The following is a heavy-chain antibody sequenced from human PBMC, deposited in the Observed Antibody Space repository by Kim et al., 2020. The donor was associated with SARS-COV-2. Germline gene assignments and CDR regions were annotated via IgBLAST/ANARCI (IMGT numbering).Heavy chain of an antibody. Sequence: GGSLRLSCAASGFTFSSYGMHWVRQAPGKGLEWVAVISYDGSNKYYADSVKGRFTISRDNSKNTLYLQMNSLRAEDTAVYYCAKLALLWLHGSPGEIDYWGQGTLVTVSS. V-gene: IGHV3-30*18. D-gene: IGHD3-10*01. CDR1: GFTFSSYG. CDR2: ISYDGSNK. J-gene: IGHJ4*02. CDR3: AKLALLWLHGSPGEIDY.